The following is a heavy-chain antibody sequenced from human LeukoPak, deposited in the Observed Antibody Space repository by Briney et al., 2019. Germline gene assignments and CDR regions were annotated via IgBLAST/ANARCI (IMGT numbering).Heavy chain of an antibody. J-gene: IGHJ4*02. V-gene: IGHV4-61*08. CDR2: IYYSGST. CDR3: ARGEYYYDSSGYVFDY. D-gene: IGHD3-22*01. CDR1: GGSISSGDYY. Sequence: SETLSLTCTVSGGSISSGDYYWSWIRQPPGKGLEWIGYIYYSGSTNYNPSLKSRVTISVDTPKNQFSLKLSTVTAADTAVYYCARGEYYYDSSGYVFDYWGQGTLVTVSS.